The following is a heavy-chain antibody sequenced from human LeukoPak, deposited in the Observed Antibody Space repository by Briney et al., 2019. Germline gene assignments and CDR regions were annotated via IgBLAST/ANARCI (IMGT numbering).Heavy chain of an antibody. CDR3: ARTKEMATISYFDS. V-gene: IGHV3-48*01. Sequence: GGSLRLSCAASGFTFSSYNMNWVRQAPGKGLEWVSYISSSSSTIYYADSVKGRFTISRDNAKNSLYLQMNSLRAEDTAVYYCARTKEMATISYFDSWGQGTLVTVSS. D-gene: IGHD5-24*01. J-gene: IGHJ4*02. CDR2: ISSSSSTI. CDR1: GFTFSSYN.